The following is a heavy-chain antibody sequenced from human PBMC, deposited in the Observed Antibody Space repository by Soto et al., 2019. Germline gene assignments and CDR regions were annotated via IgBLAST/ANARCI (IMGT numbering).Heavy chain of an antibody. D-gene: IGHD5-18*01. CDR1: GRIFSSFP. Sequence: QVQVVQSGAEVKKPGSSVKLSCKASGRIFSSFPTSWVRQVPGQGLEWMGGVISASGSVTYAPKFQGRVTMTAVNSAGIGYMELTSLTPEATAIYYCARVGSRDAYNYVLDQWGPGTMVTVSS. V-gene: IGHV1-69*06. CDR2: VISASGSV. CDR3: ARVGSRDAYNYVLDQ. J-gene: IGHJ1*01.